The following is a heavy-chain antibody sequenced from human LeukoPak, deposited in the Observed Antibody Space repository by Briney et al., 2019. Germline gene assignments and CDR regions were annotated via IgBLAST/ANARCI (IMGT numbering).Heavy chain of an antibody. D-gene: IGHD3-22*01. CDR2: IYNSGST. CDR3: AVRGGDYDSSGYYKYFDY. V-gene: IGHV4-61*01. CDR1: GGSVSSGSYY. J-gene: IGHJ4*02. Sequence: PSETLSLTCTVSGGSVSSGSYYWSWIRQPPGKGLEWIGYIYNSGSTDYNPSLKSRVTISVDTSKNQFSLKLNSVTAADTAVYYCAVRGGDYDSSGYYKYFDYWGQGTLVTVSS.